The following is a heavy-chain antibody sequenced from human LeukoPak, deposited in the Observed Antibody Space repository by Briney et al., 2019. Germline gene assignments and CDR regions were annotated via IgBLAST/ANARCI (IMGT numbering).Heavy chain of an antibody. Sequence: PGRSLRLSCAASGFTFSSSAMSWVRQAPGKGLEWVSTISGSGGSTYYADSVKGRFTISRDNPKNTLYLQMKSLRAEDTAVYYCAKGSRDTSGWYRDYWGQGTLVTVSS. J-gene: IGHJ4*02. D-gene: IGHD6-19*01. V-gene: IGHV3-23*01. CDR3: AKGSRDTSGWYRDY. CDR2: ISGSGGST. CDR1: GFTFSSSA.